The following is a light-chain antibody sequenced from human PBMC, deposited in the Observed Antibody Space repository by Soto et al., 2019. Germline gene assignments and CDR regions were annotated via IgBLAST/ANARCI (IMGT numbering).Light chain of an antibody. CDR1: QSVSSSY. Sequence: EIVLTQSPDTLSLSPGERATLSCRASQSVSSSYLAWYQQKPGQAPRLLIYGASTRATGLPARFSGSGSGTEFTLTISSLQSEDFAVYYCHQHGTSPLTLGGGTKVDIK. CDR3: HQHGTSPLT. V-gene: IGKV3-20*01. CDR2: GAS. J-gene: IGKJ4*01.